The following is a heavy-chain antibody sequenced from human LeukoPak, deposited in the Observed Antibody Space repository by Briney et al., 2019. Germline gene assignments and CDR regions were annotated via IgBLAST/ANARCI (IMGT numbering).Heavy chain of an antibody. CDR1: GFTVSSNY. J-gene: IGHJ6*03. Sequence: PGGSLRLSYAASGFTVSSNYISWVRQAPGKGLEWVSVIYSGGSTYYADSVKGRFTISRDNSKNTLYLQMNSLRAEDTAVYYCARGLAGTDYYYYMDVWGKGTTVTVSS. CDR3: ARGLAGTDYYYYMDV. D-gene: IGHD6-13*01. CDR2: IYSGGST. V-gene: IGHV3-53*01.